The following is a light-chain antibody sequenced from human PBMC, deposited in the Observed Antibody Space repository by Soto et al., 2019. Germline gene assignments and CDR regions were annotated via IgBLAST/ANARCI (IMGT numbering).Light chain of an antibody. V-gene: IGKV3-15*01. CDR2: DAS. J-gene: IGKJ2*01. CDR1: QNVATY. Sequence: EIVMTQSPATMYVSQGERVTLACRASQNVATYVTWYQHKPGQAPRLLIYDASTRATGVPARFSGSGSGTDFTLTIPTLTSEYSAVYNCQHYHQWRSFSFGPGTKLEIK. CDR3: QHYHQWRSFS.